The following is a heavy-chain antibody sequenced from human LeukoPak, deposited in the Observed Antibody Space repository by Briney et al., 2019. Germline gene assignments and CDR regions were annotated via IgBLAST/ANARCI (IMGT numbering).Heavy chain of an antibody. D-gene: IGHD3-16*01. CDR3: AKASWVSSTDAVR. V-gene: IGHV3-23*01. J-gene: IGHJ4*02. CDR1: GLSFSSFA. CDR2: IRGNGEP. Sequence: GGSLRLSCAASGLSFSSFAMSWVRQGPARGLEWVSSIRGNGEPFYADSVRGRFTLSSDSSRNTVYFQLNNLRVEDTAIYYCAKASWVSSTDAVRWGQGTLVTVSS.